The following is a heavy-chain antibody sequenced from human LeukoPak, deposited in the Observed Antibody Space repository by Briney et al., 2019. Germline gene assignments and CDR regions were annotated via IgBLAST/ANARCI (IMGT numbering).Heavy chain of an antibody. Sequence: SETLSLTCTVSGGSISSYYWSWLRQPPGKGLEWIGYIYYSGSTNYNPSLKSRVTISVDTSKNQFSLKLSSVTAADTAVYYCAREGSEVLLWFGESHDAFDIWGQGTMVTVSS. J-gene: IGHJ3*02. CDR3: AREGSEVLLWFGESHDAFDI. V-gene: IGHV4-59*01. CDR2: IYYSGST. D-gene: IGHD3-10*01. CDR1: GGSISSYY.